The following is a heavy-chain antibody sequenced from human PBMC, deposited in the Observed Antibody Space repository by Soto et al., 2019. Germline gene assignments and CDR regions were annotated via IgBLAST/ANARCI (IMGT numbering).Heavy chain of an antibody. V-gene: IGHV3-53*02. CDR1: GFTVSSNY. J-gene: IGHJ6*02. Sequence: EVQLVETGGGLIQPGGSLRLSCAASGFTVSSNYMSWVRQAPGKGLEWVSVIYSGGSTYYADSVKGRFTISRDNPKNTLYLQMNSLRAEDTAVYYCARDWARGHSYYYCRDVWGQGTTVTVSS. CDR2: IYSGGST. D-gene: IGHD3-16*01. CDR3: ARDWARGHSYYYCRDV.